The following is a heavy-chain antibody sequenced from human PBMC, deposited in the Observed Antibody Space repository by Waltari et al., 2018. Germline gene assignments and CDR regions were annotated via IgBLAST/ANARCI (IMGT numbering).Heavy chain of an antibody. CDR1: GFTFTSHW. CDR2: INSEGSNT. Sequence: EVQLVESGGHLVQPGGSLRLSCAASGFTFTSHWMHWVRQAPGKGQVWVSRINSEGSNTRYADSVKGRFTISRDNAKNTLYLEMNSLRAEDTAVYFCAGGPQSGASSAWYGWFDPWGQGTLVTVSS. J-gene: IGHJ5*02. CDR3: AGGPQSGASSAWYGWFDP. D-gene: IGHD6-13*01. V-gene: IGHV3-74*01.